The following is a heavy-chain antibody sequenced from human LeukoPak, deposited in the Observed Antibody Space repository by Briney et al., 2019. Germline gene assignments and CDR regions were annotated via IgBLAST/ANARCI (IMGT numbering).Heavy chain of an antibody. CDR1: GASISSYY. J-gene: IGHJ4*02. V-gene: IGHV4-4*07. CDR2: FYTSGST. Sequence: SETLSLTCTVSGASISSYYWSWIRQPAGKGLEWIGRFYTSGSTNYNPSLKSRVTMSVDTSKNQFSLKLSSVTAADTAVYYCASLLAYCGGDCYYYFDYWGQGTLVTVSS. CDR3: ASLLAYCGGDCYYYFDY. D-gene: IGHD2-21*02.